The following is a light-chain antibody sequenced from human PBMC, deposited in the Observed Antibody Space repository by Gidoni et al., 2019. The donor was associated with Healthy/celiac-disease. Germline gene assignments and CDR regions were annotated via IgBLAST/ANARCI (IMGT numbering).Light chain of an antibody. V-gene: IGKV3-20*01. CDR2: GAS. CDR1: QSVSSTY. Sequence: MVLTQARGTLSLSPGERATLSCRASQSVSSTYLAWYQQKPGQAPRLLIYGASSRATGIPDRCRGRGFGKDFTPTIRRLAPEDFAVYYRQQDGRSLRTFGEGTKVEIK. CDR3: QQDGRSLRT. J-gene: IGKJ1*01.